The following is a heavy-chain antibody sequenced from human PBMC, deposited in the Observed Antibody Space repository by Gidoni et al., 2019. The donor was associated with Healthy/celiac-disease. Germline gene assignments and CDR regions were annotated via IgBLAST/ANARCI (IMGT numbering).Heavy chain of an antibody. V-gene: IGHV3-30*04. Sequence: QVQLVESGGGVVQPGRSLRLSCAASGFTFSSYAMHWVRQAPGKGLELVAVISYDGSNKYYADSVKGRFTISRDNSKNTLYLQMNSLRAEDTAVYYCARQMTTVTFDAFDIWGQGTMVTVSS. J-gene: IGHJ3*02. CDR3: ARQMTTVTFDAFDI. D-gene: IGHD4-17*01. CDR1: GFTFSSYA. CDR2: ISYDGSNK.